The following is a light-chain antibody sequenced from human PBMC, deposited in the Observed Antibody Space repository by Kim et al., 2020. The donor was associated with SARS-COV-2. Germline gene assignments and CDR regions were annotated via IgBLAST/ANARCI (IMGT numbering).Light chain of an antibody. CDR1: QSVSSMY. V-gene: IGKV3-20*01. CDR2: GAS. Sequence: TVLTQSPGTLSLSPGERATLSCRASQSVSSMYLAWYQQKPGQAPRLLIYGASSRATDIPDRFSGSGSGTDFTLTISRLEPEDCAVYYCQQYENSPWTFGQGTKVDIK. J-gene: IGKJ1*01. CDR3: QQYENSPWT.